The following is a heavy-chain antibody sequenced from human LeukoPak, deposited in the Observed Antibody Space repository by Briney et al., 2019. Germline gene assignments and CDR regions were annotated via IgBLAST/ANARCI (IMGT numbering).Heavy chain of an antibody. V-gene: IGHV4-61*02. D-gene: IGHD5-18*01. Sequence: ASQTLSLTCTVSGGSISSGTDYWSWIRQPAGKGLEWIGRTYTSGSTNYNPSLKSRVTISVDTSKNQFSLKLSSVTAADTAVYYCARVEGSYGIWGQGTLVTVSS. CDR3: ARVEGSYGI. J-gene: IGHJ4*02. CDR2: TYTSGST. CDR1: GGSISSGTDY.